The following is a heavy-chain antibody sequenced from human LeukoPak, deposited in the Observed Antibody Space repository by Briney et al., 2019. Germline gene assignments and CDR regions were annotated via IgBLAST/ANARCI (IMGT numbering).Heavy chain of an antibody. V-gene: IGHV4-4*02. CDR3: AGNRNYFNYFDY. J-gene: IGHJ4*02. D-gene: IGHD1-7*01. CDR2: IYHSGST. Sequence: RTSETLSLTCAVSGGSISSSNWWSWVRQPPGKGLEWIGEIYHSGSTNYNPSLKSRVTISVDKSKNQFSLKLSSVTAADTAVYYCAGNRNYFNYFDYWGQGTLVTVSS. CDR1: GGSISSSNW.